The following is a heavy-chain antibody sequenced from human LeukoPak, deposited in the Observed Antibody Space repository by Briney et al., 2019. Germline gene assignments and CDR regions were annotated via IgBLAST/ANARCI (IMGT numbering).Heavy chain of an antibody. V-gene: IGHV3-74*01. D-gene: IGHD5-18*01. J-gene: IGHJ4*02. CDR2: IKGDGSST. CDR3: ARDGYSFGHDFDY. CDR1: GFTFSSYW. Sequence: GSLRLSCAASGFTFSSYWMHWVRHTPGKGLVWVSRIKGDGSSTSYADSVKGRFTISRDNAKNTLYLQMNSLRAEDTAVYYCARDGYSFGHDFDYWGQGTLVTVPS.